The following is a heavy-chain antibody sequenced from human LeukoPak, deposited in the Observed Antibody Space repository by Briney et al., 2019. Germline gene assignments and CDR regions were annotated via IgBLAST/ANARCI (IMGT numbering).Heavy chain of an antibody. Sequence: GGSLRLSCAASGITFSSYAIHWVRQAPGKGLDWVAVISYDGSDEYYADSVKGRFTISRDNSKKTMYLQMNSLRVEDTAVYYCAREYCDRTRCYGMDVWGQGTTVTVSS. CDR3: AREYCDRTRCYGMDV. J-gene: IGHJ6*02. CDR2: ISYDGSDE. D-gene: IGHD2-2*01. CDR1: GITFSSYA. V-gene: IGHV3-30-3*01.